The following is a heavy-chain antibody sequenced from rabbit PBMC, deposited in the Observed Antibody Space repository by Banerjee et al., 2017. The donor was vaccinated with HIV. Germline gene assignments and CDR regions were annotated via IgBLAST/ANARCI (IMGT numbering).Heavy chain of an antibody. V-gene: IGHV1S7*01. J-gene: IGHJ6*01. CDR1: GFDFSSYF. CDR2: IDPVFGST. CDR3: ARDFWYSSGWDM. D-gene: IGHD1-1*01. Sequence: QLKESGGGLVQPGGSLKLSCKASGFDFSSYFMNWVRQAPGKGLEWIGYIDPVFGSTYYASWVNGRFTISSHNAQNTLYLQLNSLTAADTATYFCARDFWYSSGWDMWGQGTLVTVS.